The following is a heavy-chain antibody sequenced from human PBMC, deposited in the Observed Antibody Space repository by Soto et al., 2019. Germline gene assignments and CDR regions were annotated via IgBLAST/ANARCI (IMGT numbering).Heavy chain of an antibody. Sequence: ASVKVSCKASGYTFTSYGISWVRQAPGQGLEWMGWIGAYNGNTNYAQKLQGRVTMTTDTSTSTAYMELRSLRSDDTAVYYCARATRLHYYDFWSGYYRSYYYGMDVWGQGTTVTVSS. D-gene: IGHD3-3*01. CDR3: ARATRLHYYDFWSGYYRSYYYGMDV. V-gene: IGHV1-18*01. CDR1: GYTFTSYG. J-gene: IGHJ6*02. CDR2: IGAYNGNT.